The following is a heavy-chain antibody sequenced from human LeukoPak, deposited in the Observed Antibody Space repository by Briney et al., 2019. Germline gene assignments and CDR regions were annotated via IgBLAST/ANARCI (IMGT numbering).Heavy chain of an antibody. J-gene: IGHJ5*02. Sequence: GGSLRLSCAASGFTFSSYWMSWVRQAPGKELEWVANIKQDGSEKYYVDSVKGRFTISRDNAKNSLYLQMNSLRAEDTAVYYCARDDCSSISCYHNWFDPWGQGTLVTVSS. CDR2: IKQDGSEK. CDR1: GFTFSSYW. D-gene: IGHD2-2*01. V-gene: IGHV3-7*01. CDR3: ARDDCSSISCYHNWFDP.